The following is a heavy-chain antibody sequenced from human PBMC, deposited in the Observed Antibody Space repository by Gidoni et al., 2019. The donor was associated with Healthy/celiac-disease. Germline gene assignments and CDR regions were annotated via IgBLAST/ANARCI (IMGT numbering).Heavy chain of an antibody. CDR3: ARAAHDYVWGSYRYTNLYFDY. CDR2: INPNSGGT. J-gene: IGHJ4*02. Sequence: QVQLVQSGAEVKKPGASVKVSCKASGYTFTGSYMHWVRQAPGQGLEWMGWINPNSGGTNYAQKFQGWVTITRDTSISTAYMELSRLRSDDTAVYYCARAAHDYVWGSYRYTNLYFDYWGQGTLVTVSS. V-gene: IGHV1-2*04. D-gene: IGHD3-16*02. CDR1: GYTFTGSY.